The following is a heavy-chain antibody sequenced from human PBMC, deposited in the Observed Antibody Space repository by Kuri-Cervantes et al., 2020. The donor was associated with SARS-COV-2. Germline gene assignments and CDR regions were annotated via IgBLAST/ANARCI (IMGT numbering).Heavy chain of an antibody. CDR2: IYTSGST. D-gene: IGHD7-27*01. CDR3: ARAGDNWGQGDDAFDI. J-gene: IGHJ3*02. CDR1: GGSISSSSYY. Sequence: LRLSCTVSGGSISSSSYYWSWIRQPAGKGLEWIGRIYTSGSTNYNPSLKSRVTMSVDTSKNQFSLKLSSVTAADTAVYYCARAGDNWGQGDDAFDIWGQGTMVTVSS. V-gene: IGHV4-61*02.